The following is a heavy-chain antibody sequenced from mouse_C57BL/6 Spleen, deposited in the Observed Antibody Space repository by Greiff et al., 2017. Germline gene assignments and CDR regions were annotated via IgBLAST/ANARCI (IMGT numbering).Heavy chain of an antibody. Sequence: EVKLQESGGGLVKPGGSLKLSCAASGFTFSDYGMHWVRQAPEKGLEWVAYISSGSSTIYYADTVKGRFTISRANAKNTLFLQMTSLRSEDTAMYYCARGGGSSYYFDYWGQGTTLTVSS. D-gene: IGHD1-1*01. CDR1: GFTFSDYG. J-gene: IGHJ2*01. CDR3: ARGGGSSYYFDY. V-gene: IGHV5-17*01. CDR2: ISSGSSTI.